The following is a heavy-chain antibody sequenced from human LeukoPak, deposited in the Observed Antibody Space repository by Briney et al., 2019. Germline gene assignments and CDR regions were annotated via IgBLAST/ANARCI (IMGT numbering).Heavy chain of an antibody. CDR3: ARAGRFGESFRDYYYYIDV. V-gene: IGHV3-48*01. J-gene: IGHJ6*03. Sequence: GGSLRLSCAASGFTFSIYSMNWVRQAPGKGLEWVSYISSSSSTIHYADSVKGRFTISRDNAKNSLYLQMNSLRAEDTAVYFCARAGRFGESFRDYYYYIDVWGKGTTVTVSS. CDR2: ISSSSSTI. D-gene: IGHD3-10*01. CDR1: GFTFSIYS.